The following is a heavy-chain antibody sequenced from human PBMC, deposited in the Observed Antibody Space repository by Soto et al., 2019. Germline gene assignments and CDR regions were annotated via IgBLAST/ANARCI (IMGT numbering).Heavy chain of an antibody. CDR3: AKDPGDLHSGSLYVAD. Sequence: QVQLVESGGGVVQPGRSLRLSCAASGFTFSNFAMHWVRQAPGKGLEWVAIISYVGSDEDYADSVKGRFTISRDNSKKTLYMQMNSLRPEDTAVYYCAKDPGDLHSGSLYVADWGQGTLVTVSS. D-gene: IGHD1-26*01. CDR2: ISYVGSDE. CDR1: GFTFSNFA. V-gene: IGHV3-30*18. J-gene: IGHJ1*01.